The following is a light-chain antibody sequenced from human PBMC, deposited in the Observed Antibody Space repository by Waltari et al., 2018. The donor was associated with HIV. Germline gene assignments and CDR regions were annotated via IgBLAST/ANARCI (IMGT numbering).Light chain of an antibody. V-gene: IGLV1-51*01. Sequence: QSVLTQPPSVSAAPGQKVTMSSSGTSSDIVTNYVSWYQHVPGMTPKLLIYHNNKRPSGIPDRFSGSKSGTSATLGITGLQTGDEADYYCGTWDGSLSGVVFGGGTKLTVL. CDR2: HNN. J-gene: IGLJ2*01. CDR3: GTWDGSLSGVV. CDR1: SSDIVTNY.